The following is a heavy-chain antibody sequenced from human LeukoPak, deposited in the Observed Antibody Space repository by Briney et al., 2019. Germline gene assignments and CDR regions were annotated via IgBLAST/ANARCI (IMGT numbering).Heavy chain of an antibody. J-gene: IGHJ2*01. CDR1: GYPFTTYD. D-gene: IGHD1-14*01. V-gene: IGHV1-8*01. CDR3: ARISDHNWYFDL. Sequence: ASVKVSCKASGYPFTTYDINWVRKATGQGLEWMGWMNPGSGYTGYSQKFQGRVTMTRNTSITTAYMELSSLRSEDTAVYYCARISDHNWYFDLWGRGTLVTVSS. CDR2: MNPGSGYT.